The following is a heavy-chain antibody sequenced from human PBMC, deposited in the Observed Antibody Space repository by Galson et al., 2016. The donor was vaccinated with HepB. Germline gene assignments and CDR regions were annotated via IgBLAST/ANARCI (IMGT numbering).Heavy chain of an antibody. V-gene: IGHV1-69*13. CDR1: GGSFSSYS. J-gene: IGHJ4*02. CDR2: IIPIFGTT. Sequence: SVKVSCKAPGGSFSSYSISWVRQAPGQGLEWMGGIIPIFGTTNNAQKFQGRVTITADESTSTAYMELSSLTSEDTVVYYCARGGYYYDGSGHYDYWGQGTLVTVSP. CDR3: ARGGYYYDGSGHYDY. D-gene: IGHD3-22*01.